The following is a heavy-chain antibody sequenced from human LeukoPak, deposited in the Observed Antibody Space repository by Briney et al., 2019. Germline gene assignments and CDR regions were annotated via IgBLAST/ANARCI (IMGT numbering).Heavy chain of an antibody. CDR3: ARDLNRFGVYSSGFRKDDY. D-gene: IGHD6-19*01. V-gene: IGHV1-2*02. J-gene: IGHJ4*02. CDR1: GYTFTGYY. CDR2: INPNSGGT. Sequence: ASVKVSCKASGYTFTGYYMHWVRPAPGQGLEWMGWINPNSGGTNYAQKFQGRVTMTRDTSISTAYMELSRLRSDDTAVYYCARDLNRFGVYSSGFRKDDYWGQGTLVTVSS.